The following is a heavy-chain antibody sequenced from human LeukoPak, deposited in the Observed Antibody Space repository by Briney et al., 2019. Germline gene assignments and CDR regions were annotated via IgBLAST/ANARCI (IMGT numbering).Heavy chain of an antibody. V-gene: IGHV1-2*02. Sequence: ASVKVSCKASGYTFTGYYMHWVRQAPGQGLEWMGWINPNSGGTNYAQKFQGRVTMTRDTSISTAYMELSRLRSDDTAVYYCARDPNSYYCYGMDGWGQGTTVTVSS. CDR1: GYTFTGYY. CDR2: INPNSGGT. CDR3: ARDPNSYYCYGMDG. J-gene: IGHJ6*02.